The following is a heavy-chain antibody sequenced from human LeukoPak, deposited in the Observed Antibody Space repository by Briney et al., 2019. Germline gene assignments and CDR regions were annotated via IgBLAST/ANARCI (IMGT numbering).Heavy chain of an antibody. CDR1: GFTFSNAW. CDR2: IKSRSYGGTA. D-gene: IGHD2-15*01. J-gene: IGHJ3*02. V-gene: IGHV3-15*07. Sequence: PGGSLRLSCAASGFTFSNAWINWVRQAPGKGLEWVGRIKSRSYGGTADYAAPVKGRFTISRDDSKNTLYLQMKSLKTGDTAMYYCATEGYGDAFDIWGPGTRVSVSS. CDR3: ATEGYGDAFDI.